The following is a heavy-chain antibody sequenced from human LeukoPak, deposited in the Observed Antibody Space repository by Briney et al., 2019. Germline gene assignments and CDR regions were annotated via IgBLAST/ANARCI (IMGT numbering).Heavy chain of an antibody. D-gene: IGHD6-13*01. J-gene: IGHJ4*02. CDR3: AKLSSSWQIDS. V-gene: IGHV3-23*01. CDR2: ISGSGGTT. CDR1: GFTFSTYA. Sequence: PGGSLRLSCAASGFTFSTYAMSWVRQAPGKGLDWVSAISGSGGTTYYADSVQGRFTISRDNSKNTLCLQMNSLRAEDTAVYYCAKLSSSWQIDSWGQGTLVTVSS.